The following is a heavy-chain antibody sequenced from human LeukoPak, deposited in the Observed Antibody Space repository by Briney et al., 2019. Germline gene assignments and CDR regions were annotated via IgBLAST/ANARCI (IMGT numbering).Heavy chain of an antibody. J-gene: IGHJ1*01. V-gene: IGHV1-2*02. Sequence: GASVKVSCKASGYTFTGYYIYWVRQAPGQGLEWMGWIKPSSGDTKYAQKFQGRVTMTRDTSTSTVYMELSSLRSEDTAVYYCARDQSGVVVVTTSKYFHHWGQGTLVTVSS. D-gene: IGHD3-22*01. CDR1: GYTFTGYY. CDR3: ARDQSGVVVVTTSKYFHH. CDR2: IKPSSGDT.